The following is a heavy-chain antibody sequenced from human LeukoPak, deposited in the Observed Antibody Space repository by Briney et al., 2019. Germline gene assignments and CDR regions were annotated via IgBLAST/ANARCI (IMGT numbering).Heavy chain of an antibody. CDR3: AKDFRIGYSAHFDY. CDR2: IYENGGTT. Sequence: GGSLRLSSVGSGFPFRSHAMSWVRQAPEKGLEFVSGIYENGGTTYYADSVKGRLSISRDNSKNTLYLQMDSLRGEDTDVYYCAKDFRIGYSAHFDYWGQGDVVTVSS. D-gene: IGHD2-21*01. V-gene: IGHV3-23*01. J-gene: IGHJ4*02. CDR1: GFPFRSHA.